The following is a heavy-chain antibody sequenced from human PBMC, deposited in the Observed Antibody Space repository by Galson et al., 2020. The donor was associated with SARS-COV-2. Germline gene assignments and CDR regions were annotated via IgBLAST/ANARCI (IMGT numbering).Heavy chain of an antibody. CDR1: GFSLSTSGMC. CDR3: GRIYAAGTVDY. J-gene: IGHJ4*02. Sequence: ESGPTLAKPTQTLTLTCTLSGFSLSTSGMCVSWIRQPPRKALEWLARLDWDDDKYYSTSLKTRLTISKDTSKNHVVLTMTNMDPVETATYYWGRIYAAGTVDYWGQGTLVTVSS. V-gene: IGHV2-70*11. D-gene: IGHD6-13*01. CDR2: LDWDDDK.